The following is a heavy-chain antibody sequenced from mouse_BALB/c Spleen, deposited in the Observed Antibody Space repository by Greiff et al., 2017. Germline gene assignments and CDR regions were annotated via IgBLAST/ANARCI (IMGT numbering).Heavy chain of an antibody. CDR1: GFTFSSFG. V-gene: IGHV5-17*02. CDR2: ISSGSSTI. Sequence: EVQLVESGGGLVKPGGSLKLSCAASGFTFSSFGMHWVRQAPEKGLAWVAYISSGSSTIYYADTVKGRFTISRDNPKNTLFLQMTSLRSEDTAMYYCARHDYVAMDYWGQGTSVTVSS. CDR3: ARHDYVAMDY. J-gene: IGHJ4*01. D-gene: IGHD2-4*01.